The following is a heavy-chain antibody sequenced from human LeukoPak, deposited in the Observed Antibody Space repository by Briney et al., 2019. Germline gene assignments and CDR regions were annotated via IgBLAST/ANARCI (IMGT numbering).Heavy chain of an antibody. V-gene: IGHV3-21*01. Sequence: GGSLRLSCVVSGITFSSFGMNWARQAPGKGLEWVSFISSSSNYIQYADSVKGRFTISRDNAKNPLYLQMTSLRAEDTAVYYCATLGARPRWGQGSLVTVSS. CDR3: ATLGARPR. J-gene: IGHJ4*02. CDR2: ISSSSNYI. CDR1: GITFSSFG. D-gene: IGHD6-6*01.